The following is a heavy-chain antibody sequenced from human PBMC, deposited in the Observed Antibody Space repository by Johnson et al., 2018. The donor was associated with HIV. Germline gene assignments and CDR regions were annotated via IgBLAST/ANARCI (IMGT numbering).Heavy chain of an antibody. J-gene: IGHJ3*02. CDR3: ARDASWDDAFDI. D-gene: IGHD2-2*01. Sequence: QVQLVESGGGVVQPGRSLRLSCAASGFTFSSYAMHWVRQAPGKGLEWVAVISYDGSNKYYADSVKGRFTISRDNSKNTLYLQMNSLRAEDTAVYYCARDASWDDAFDIWGQGTMVTVSS. CDR2: ISYDGSNK. CDR1: GFTFSSYA. V-gene: IGHV3-30-3*01.